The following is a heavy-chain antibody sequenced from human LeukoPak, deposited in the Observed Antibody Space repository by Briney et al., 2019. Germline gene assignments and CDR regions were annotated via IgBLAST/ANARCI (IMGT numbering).Heavy chain of an antibody. Sequence: GGSLRLSCAASGFTFHDHGMSWVRQVPGKGLEWVSALNWNGDNTGYADSVKGRFTISRDNAKKSLYLQMNSLTAEGTAYYYCAREEGPYFDCWGQGTLVTVSS. CDR1: GFTFHDHG. V-gene: IGHV3-20*04. CDR2: LNWNGDNT. J-gene: IGHJ4*02. CDR3: AREEGPYFDC.